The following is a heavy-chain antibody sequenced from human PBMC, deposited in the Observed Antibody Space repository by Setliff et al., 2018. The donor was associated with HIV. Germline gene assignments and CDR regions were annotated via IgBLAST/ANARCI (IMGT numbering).Heavy chain of an antibody. D-gene: IGHD7-27*01. CDR2: INTGNGNT. V-gene: IGHV1-3*04. CDR1: GYIFTRNA. J-gene: IGHJ4*02. Sequence: ASVKVSCKASGYIFTRNAMHWVRQAPGHRPEWMGWINTGNGNTKYSQKFQGRVTITTDRSAATVYMELSSLTSEDTAVYYCARIDNNWGSANWGQGTLVTVSS. CDR3: ARIDNNWGSAN.